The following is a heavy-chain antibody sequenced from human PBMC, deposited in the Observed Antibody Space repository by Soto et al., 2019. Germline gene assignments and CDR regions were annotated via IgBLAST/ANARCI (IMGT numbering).Heavy chain of an antibody. D-gene: IGHD2-8*01. CDR3: ARGDSTDCSNGVCSFFYNHDMDV. V-gene: IGHV1-18*04. CDR2: ISPNNGDT. CDR1: GYTFTTYG. J-gene: IGHJ6*02. Sequence: QVQLVQSGAEVKRPGASLKVSCKASGYTFTTYGFNWVRQAPGQGLEWMGWISPNNGDTNYAQNFQGRVTLTTDTSTRTAYMELRSLTSDDTAVYYCARGDSTDCSNGVCSFFYNHDMDVWGQGTTVTVSS.